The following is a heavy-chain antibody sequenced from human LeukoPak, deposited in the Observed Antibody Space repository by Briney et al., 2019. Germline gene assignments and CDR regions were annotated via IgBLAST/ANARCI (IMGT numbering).Heavy chain of an antibody. V-gene: IGHV1-69*06. D-gene: IGHD6-13*01. CDR2: IIPIFGTA. CDR1: GGTFSSYA. Sequence: SVKVSCKASGGTFSSYAISWVRQAPGQGLEWMGGIIPIFGTANYAQKFQGRVTITADKSTSTAYMELSSLRSEDTAVYYCARVLLLGYSTNYYYGMDVWGKGPTVTVSS. CDR3: ARVLLLGYSTNYYYGMDV. J-gene: IGHJ6*04.